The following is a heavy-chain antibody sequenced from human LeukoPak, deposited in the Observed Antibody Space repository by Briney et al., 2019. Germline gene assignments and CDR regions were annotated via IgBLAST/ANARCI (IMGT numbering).Heavy chain of an antibody. CDR1: GYTFTSYG. CDR2: IIPIFGTA. J-gene: IGHJ5*02. D-gene: IGHD6-13*01. Sequence: SVKVSCKASGYTFTSYGTSWVRQAPGQGLEWMGGIIPIFGTANYAQKFQGRVTITADKSTSTAYMELSSLRSEDTAVYYCARDRAYSSSWYWFDPWGQGTLVTVSS. CDR3: ARDRAYSSSWYWFDP. V-gene: IGHV1-69*06.